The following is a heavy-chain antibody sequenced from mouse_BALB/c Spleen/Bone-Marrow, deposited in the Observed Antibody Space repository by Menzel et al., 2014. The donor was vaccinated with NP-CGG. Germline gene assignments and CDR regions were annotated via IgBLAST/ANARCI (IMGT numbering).Heavy chain of an antibody. Sequence: VQLQQSGTVLARPGAAVKMSCKASGYTFSNYWMHWIKQRPGQGLEWIGTIHPGNSDTTYNQKFKGKAKLTAFTSTSTAYMELSSLTNEDSAVYYCTTLARNNFDYWGQGTTLTVSS. CDR1: GYTFSNYW. CDR3: TTLARNNFDY. CDR2: IHPGNSDT. V-gene: IGHV1-5*01. D-gene: IGHD3-1*01. J-gene: IGHJ2*01.